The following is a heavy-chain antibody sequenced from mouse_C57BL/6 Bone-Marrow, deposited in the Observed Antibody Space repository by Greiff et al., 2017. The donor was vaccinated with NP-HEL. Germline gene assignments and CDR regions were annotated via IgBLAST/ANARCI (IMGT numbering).Heavy chain of an antibody. J-gene: IGHJ3*01. D-gene: IGHD2-4*01. CDR3: ARKKSVYYDYDWFAY. CDR2: IWRGGST. Sequence: VMLVESGPGLVQPSQSLSITCTVSGFSLTSYGVHWVRQSPGKGLEWLGVIWRGGSTDYNAAFISRLSISKDNSKSQVFFKMNSLQADDTAIYYCARKKSVYYDYDWFAYWGQGTLVTVSA. CDR1: GFSLTSYG. V-gene: IGHV2-2*01.